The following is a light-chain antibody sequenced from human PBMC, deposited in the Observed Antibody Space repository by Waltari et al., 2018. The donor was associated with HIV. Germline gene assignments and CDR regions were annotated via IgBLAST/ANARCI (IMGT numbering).Light chain of an antibody. CDR3: QQSYSVPWT. CDR2: GSS. Sequence: DIQMTQSPTSLSAYVGETVIISCRASQSISTYLNWYQKQGDKAPKLLIFGSSNLQSGVPSRFSGSGSGTEFTLIIRSLQPEDFASYFCQQSYSVPWTFGQGTKIEV. J-gene: IGKJ1*01. V-gene: IGKV1-39*01. CDR1: QSISTY.